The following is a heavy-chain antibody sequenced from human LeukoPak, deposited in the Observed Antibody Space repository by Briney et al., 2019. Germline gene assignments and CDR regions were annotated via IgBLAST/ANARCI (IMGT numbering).Heavy chain of an antibody. V-gene: IGHV4-30-2*01. D-gene: IGHD1-26*01. CDR3: ARGAKSYYGKYYFDF. CDR1: GGSISSGGYS. Sequence: SETLSLTCAVSGGSISSGGYSWSWIRQPPGKGLEWIGYIYHSGSTYYNPSLKSRVTISVDRSKNQFSLKLTSVTAADTAVYYCARGAKSYYGKYYFDFWGQGALVTVSS. J-gene: IGHJ4*02. CDR2: IYHSGST.